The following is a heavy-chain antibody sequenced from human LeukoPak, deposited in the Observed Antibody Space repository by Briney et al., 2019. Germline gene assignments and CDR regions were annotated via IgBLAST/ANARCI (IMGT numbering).Heavy chain of an antibody. J-gene: IGHJ5*02. CDR2: IRYDGSNK. D-gene: IGHD1-26*01. Sequence: GGSLRLSCAASGFTFSSYGMHWVRQAPGKGLEWVAFIRYDGSNKYYADSVKGRFTISRDNSKNTLYLQMNSLRAEDTAVYYCAKDGAMGDSWFDPWGQGTLVTVSS. CDR1: GFTFSSYG. V-gene: IGHV3-30*02. CDR3: AKDGAMGDSWFDP.